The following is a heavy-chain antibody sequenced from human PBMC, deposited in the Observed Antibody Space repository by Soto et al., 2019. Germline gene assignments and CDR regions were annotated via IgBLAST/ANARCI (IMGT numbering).Heavy chain of an antibody. Sequence: QVQLQESGPGLVKPSQTLSLTCTVSGGSISTVDYWWSWIRQSPDMGLEWIGHIYDGGRTYNNPSLERRVTMSVDTSKSQLSLALSSVRAADTAVYYCARGPSGDKVDSWGQGTLVTVSS. CDR1: GGSISTVDYW. CDR2: IYDGGRT. V-gene: IGHV4-30-4*01. J-gene: IGHJ4*02. D-gene: IGHD7-27*01. CDR3: ARGPSGDKVDS.